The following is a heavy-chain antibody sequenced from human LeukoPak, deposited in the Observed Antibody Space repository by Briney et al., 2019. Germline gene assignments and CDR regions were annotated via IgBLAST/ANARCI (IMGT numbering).Heavy chain of an antibody. J-gene: IGHJ4*02. Sequence: GGSLRLSCAASGFTFSNAWMSWVRQAPGKGLEWVGRIKSKTDGGTTDYAAPVKGRFTISRDDSKNTLYLQMNSLRAEDTAVYFCARADFSGYRGEDLYFDYWGQGTLVTVSS. V-gene: IGHV3-15*01. CDR3: ARADFSGYRGEDLYFDY. CDR1: GFTFSNAW. D-gene: IGHD3-22*01. CDR2: IKSKTDGGTT.